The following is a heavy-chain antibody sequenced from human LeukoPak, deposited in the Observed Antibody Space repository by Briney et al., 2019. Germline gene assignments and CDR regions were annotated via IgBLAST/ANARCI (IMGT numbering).Heavy chain of an antibody. CDR3: TRAYSSSWHPPDY. CDR1: GGSITGYY. Sequence: SETLSLICTVSGGSITGYYWSWSRQPPGKGLEWIGFIYNSGSTNYNPSLKSRVTISIDTSKNQFSLKLSSVTAANTALYYCTRAYSSSWHPPDYWGQGTLVTVSS. V-gene: IGHV4-59*01. CDR2: IYNSGST. J-gene: IGHJ4*02. D-gene: IGHD2-2*01.